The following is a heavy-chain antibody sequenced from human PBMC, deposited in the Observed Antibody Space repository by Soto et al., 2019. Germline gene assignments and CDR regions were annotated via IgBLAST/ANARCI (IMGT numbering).Heavy chain of an antibody. CDR1: GGSFSGYY. J-gene: IGHJ4*02. D-gene: IGHD3-10*01. CDR3: ARALGGTMVRGPIRG. V-gene: IGHV4-34*01. CDR2: INHSGST. Sequence: QVQLQQWGAGLLKPSETLSLTCAVYGGSFSGYYWSWIRQPPGKGLEWIGEINHSGSTNYNPSLKSRVTISVDTSKNQFSLKLSSVTAADTAVYYCARALGGTMVRGPIRGWGQGTLVTVSS.